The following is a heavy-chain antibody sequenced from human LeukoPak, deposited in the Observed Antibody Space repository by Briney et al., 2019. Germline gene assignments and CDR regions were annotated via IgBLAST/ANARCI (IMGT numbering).Heavy chain of an antibody. V-gene: IGHV4-34*01. CDR3: ARSAGYSSA. D-gene: IGHD6-19*01. CDR1: DGSISGYY. Sequence: SETLSLTCAVYDGSISGYYWSWIRQPPGKGLEWIGEINHSGSANYNSSLKSRVTLSIDTSKNQFSLILSSVTAADTAVYYCARSAGYSSAWGQGTRVTVSS. J-gene: IGHJ5*02. CDR2: INHSGSA.